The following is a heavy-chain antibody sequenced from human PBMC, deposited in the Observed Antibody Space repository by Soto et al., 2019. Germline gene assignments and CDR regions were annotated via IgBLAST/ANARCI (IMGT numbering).Heavy chain of an antibody. J-gene: IGHJ5*02. CDR2: IYYSGSA. V-gene: IGHV4-61*01. CDR1: GRSVSSGSYY. Sequence: SETLSITCPVYGRSVSSGSYYLSWIRQPPGKGLEWIGFIYYSGSANYNPSLKSRVTISVDTSKHQFSLTLNSVTAADTAVYFCATDPSRLPHYASSGYYRNCFDPCGKGNMVTVSS. CDR3: ATDPSRLPHYASSGYYRNCFDP. D-gene: IGHD3-22*01.